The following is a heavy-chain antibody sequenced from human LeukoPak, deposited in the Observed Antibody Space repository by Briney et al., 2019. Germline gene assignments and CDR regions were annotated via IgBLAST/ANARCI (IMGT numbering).Heavy chain of an antibody. J-gene: IGHJ4*02. V-gene: IGHV3-23*01. D-gene: IGHD7-27*01. CDR3: ARDQANWLLDY. Sequence: GGSLRLSCAASGFTFSSYVMTWVRQAPGKGLEWVSVVSDSGGSTYYADSVKGRFTISRDNAKNSLYLQMNSLRAEDTAVYYCARDQANWLLDYWGQGTLVTVSS. CDR2: VSDSGGST. CDR1: GFTFSSYV.